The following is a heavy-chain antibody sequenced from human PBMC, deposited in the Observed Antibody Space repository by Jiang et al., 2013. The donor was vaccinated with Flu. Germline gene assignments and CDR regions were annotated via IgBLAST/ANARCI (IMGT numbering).Heavy chain of an antibody. CDR3: ARDQRGGWFDP. CDR2: IHYSGST. V-gene: IGHV4-31*01. Sequence: GPGLVKPSQTLSLTCTVSGGSISSGDYYWTWIRHHPGKGLEWIGYIHYSGSTYYNPSLKSLVTISVDTSKNQFSLKLTSVTAADTAVYYCARDQRGGWFDPWGQGTLVTVSS. D-gene: IGHD3-16*01. CDR1: GGSISSGDYY. J-gene: IGHJ5*02.